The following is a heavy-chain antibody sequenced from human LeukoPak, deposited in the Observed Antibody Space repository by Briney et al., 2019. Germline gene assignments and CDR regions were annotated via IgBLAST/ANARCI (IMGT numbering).Heavy chain of an antibody. CDR1: GYTFTSYD. J-gene: IGHJ3*02. CDR3: ARGEWLANAFDI. V-gene: IGHV1-8*01. D-gene: IGHD6-19*01. CDR2: MNPNSGNT. Sequence: ASVKVSCKASGYTFTSYDINWVRQATGQGLEWMGWMNPNSGNTDYAQKFQGRVTVTRNTSISTAYMELSSLRSEDTAVYYCARGEWLANAFDIWGQGTMVTVSS.